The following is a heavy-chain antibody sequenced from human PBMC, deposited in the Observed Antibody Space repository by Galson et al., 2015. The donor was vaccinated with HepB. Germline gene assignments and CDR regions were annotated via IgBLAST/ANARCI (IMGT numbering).Heavy chain of an antibody. CDR2: ISSSSSYI. Sequence: SLRLSCAASGFTFSSYSMNWVRQAPGKGLEWVSSISSSSSYIYYADSVKGRFTISSDNAKNSLYLQMNSLRAEDTAVYYCARVTAMVRGYYYGMDVWGQGTTVTVSS. CDR1: GFTFSSYS. CDR3: ARVTAMVRGYYYGMDV. J-gene: IGHJ6*02. D-gene: IGHD5-18*01. V-gene: IGHV3-21*01.